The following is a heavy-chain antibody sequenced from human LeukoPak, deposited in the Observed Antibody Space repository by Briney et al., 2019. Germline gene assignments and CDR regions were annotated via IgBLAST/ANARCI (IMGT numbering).Heavy chain of an antibody. V-gene: IGHV1-2*06. J-gene: IGHJ4*02. CDR1: GYTFTGYY. CDR2: INPNSGGT. D-gene: IGHD3-22*01. Sequence: ASVKVSCKASGYTFTGYYMHWVRQAPGQGLEWMGRINPNSGGTNYAQKFQGRVTMTRDTSISTAYMELSRLRSDDTAVYYCARVKQPYYDSSGYYKGAYYFDYWGPGTLVTVSS. CDR3: ARVKQPYYDSSGYYKGAYYFDY.